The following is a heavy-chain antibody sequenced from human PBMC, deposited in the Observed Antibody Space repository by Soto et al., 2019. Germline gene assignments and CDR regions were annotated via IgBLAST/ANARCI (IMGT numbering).Heavy chain of an antibody. D-gene: IGHD5-12*01. Sequence: QVQLVQSGAEAKKPGASVKVSCKASGYTFTSYGISWVRQAPGQGLEWVGWISGHDGNTNYAQKFQGRVTMTTDTSTNTAYMELRSLTSGDTAVYYCARRGLDYWGQGTLVIVSS. J-gene: IGHJ4*02. V-gene: IGHV1-18*01. CDR3: ARRGLDY. CDR2: ISGHDGNT. CDR1: GYTFTSYG.